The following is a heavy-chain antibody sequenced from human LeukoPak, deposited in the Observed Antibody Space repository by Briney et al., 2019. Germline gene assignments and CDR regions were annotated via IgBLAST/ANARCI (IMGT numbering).Heavy chain of an antibody. CDR3: ASGYYDSSGYPPLFDY. Sequence: GGSLRLSCAASGFTVSSNYMSWVRQAPGKGLEWVSVIYSGNSTNYADSVRGRFTISRDNSKNTLYLQMNSLRAEDTAVYYCASGYYDSSGYPPLFDYWGQGILVTVSS. V-gene: IGHV3-66*01. CDR1: GFTVSSNY. J-gene: IGHJ4*02. D-gene: IGHD3-22*01. CDR2: IYSGNST.